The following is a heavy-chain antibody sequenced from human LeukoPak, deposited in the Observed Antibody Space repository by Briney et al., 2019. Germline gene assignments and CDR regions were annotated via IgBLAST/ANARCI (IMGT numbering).Heavy chain of an antibody. V-gene: IGHV1-24*01. CDR1: GGTFSSYA. D-gene: IGHD3-10*01. CDR3: AAGTYYSLTTVY. J-gene: IGHJ4*02. CDR2: FEPESAEI. Sequence: ASVKVSCKASGGTFSSYAISWVRQAPGKGPEWMGGFEPESAEIIHAQKFQGRVTMTEDTSTDTAYLELSSLKSEDTAVYYCAAGTYYSLTTVYWGQGTLVTVSS.